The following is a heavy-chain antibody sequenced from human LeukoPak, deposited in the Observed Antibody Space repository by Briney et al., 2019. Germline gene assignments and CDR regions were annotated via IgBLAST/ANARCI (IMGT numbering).Heavy chain of an antibody. D-gene: IGHD1-26*01. CDR3: ARDVRNRVGLNYYHQYMDV. CDR1: RTNFIHYW. CDR2: INQDGSEK. J-gene: IGHJ6*03. Sequence: PGGSLRLSCAASRTNFIHYWMSWVRQAPGKGLEWVANINQDGSEKYYVDSVKGRFIISRDNAENSVYLHMNSLRADDTAVYYCARDVRNRVGLNYYHQYMDVWGKGTTVTVSS. V-gene: IGHV3-7*01.